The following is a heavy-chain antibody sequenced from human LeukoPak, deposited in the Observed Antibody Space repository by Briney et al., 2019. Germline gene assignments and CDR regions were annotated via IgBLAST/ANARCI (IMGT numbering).Heavy chain of an antibody. V-gene: IGHV1-8*01. CDR1: GYTFTRYD. CDR2: MNPNSGNT. D-gene: IGHD2-2*01. CDR3: ARGSDIVVVPAAINWFAP. J-gene: IGHJ5*02. Sequence: ASVKVSCKASGYTFTRYDINWVRQAAGQGLEWMGWMNPNSGNTGYAQKFQSRVTMTRNTSISTAYMELSSLRSEDTAVYYCARGSDIVVVPAAINWFAPWGQGTLVTVSS.